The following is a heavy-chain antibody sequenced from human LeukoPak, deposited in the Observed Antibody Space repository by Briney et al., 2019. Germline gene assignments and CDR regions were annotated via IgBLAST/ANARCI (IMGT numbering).Heavy chain of an antibody. J-gene: IGHJ6*02. Sequence: VASVKVSCKASGFTFTSSAMQWVRQARGQRLEWIGWIVVGSGNTNYAQKFQERVTITRDMSTSTAYMELSSLRSEDRAAYYCAAESSPAPFYYYGMDVWGQGTTVTVSS. V-gene: IGHV1-58*02. CDR1: GFTFTSSA. D-gene: IGHD6-6*01. CDR3: AAESSPAPFYYYGMDV. CDR2: IVVGSGNT.